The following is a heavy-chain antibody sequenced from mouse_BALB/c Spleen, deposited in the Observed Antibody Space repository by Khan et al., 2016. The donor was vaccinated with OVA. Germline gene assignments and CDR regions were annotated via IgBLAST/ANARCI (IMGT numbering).Heavy chain of an antibody. CDR3: ASHLTGSFAY. J-gene: IGHJ3*01. Sequence: EVELVESGGDLVKPGGSLKFSCAASGFTFSSYSMSWVRQTPDKRLEWVATISSGGDYTYYSDNVKGRFTISRDNAKNTLYLQMSSLKSEDTAMYYCASHLTGSFAYWDQGTLVTVSA. CDR2: ISSGGDYT. D-gene: IGHD4-1*01. V-gene: IGHV5-6*01. CDR1: GFTFSSYS.